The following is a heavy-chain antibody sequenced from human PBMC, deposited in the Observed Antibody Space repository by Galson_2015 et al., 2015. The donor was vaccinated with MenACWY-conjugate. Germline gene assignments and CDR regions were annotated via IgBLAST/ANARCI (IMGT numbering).Heavy chain of an antibody. Sequence: QSGAEVKKPGESLRISCKGSRYSFTSYWISWVRQMPGKGLEWMGRIDPSDSYTNYSPSFQGHVTISADKSISTAYLQWSSLKASDTAMYYCARRSSYGSGEYYYYGMDVWGQGTTVTVSS. D-gene: IGHD3-10*01. J-gene: IGHJ6*02. V-gene: IGHV5-10-1*01. CDR2: IDPSDSYT. CDR1: RYSFTSYW. CDR3: ARRSSYGSGEYYYYGMDV.